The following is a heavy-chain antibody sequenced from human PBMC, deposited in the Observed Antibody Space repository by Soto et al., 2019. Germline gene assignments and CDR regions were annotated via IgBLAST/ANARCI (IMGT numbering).Heavy chain of an antibody. CDR2: IIPIFGTA. J-gene: IGHJ4*02. D-gene: IGHD6-19*01. CDR1: GGTFSSYA. Sequence: SVKVSCKASGGTFSSYAISWVRQAPGQGLEWMGGIIPIFGTANYAQKFQGRVTITADESTSTAYMELSSLRSEDTAVYYCATTLAVAAPFDYWGQGTLVTVSS. V-gene: IGHV1-69*13. CDR3: ATTLAVAAPFDY.